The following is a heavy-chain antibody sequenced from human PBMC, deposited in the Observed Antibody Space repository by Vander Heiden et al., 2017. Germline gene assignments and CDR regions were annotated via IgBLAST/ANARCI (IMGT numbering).Heavy chain of an antibody. CDR3: AKDRGWPSPIDY. V-gene: IGHV3-30*18. Sequence: QVQLVESGGGVVQPGRSLRLSCAASGFTFSIYGMHWVRQAPGKGLEWVAVISSDGSGKYYADSVKGRFTISRDNSKNTLYLQMNSLRAEDTAVYYCAKDRGWPSPIDYWGQGTLVTVSS. CDR1: GFTFSIYG. J-gene: IGHJ4*02. CDR2: ISSDGSGK. D-gene: IGHD1-26*01.